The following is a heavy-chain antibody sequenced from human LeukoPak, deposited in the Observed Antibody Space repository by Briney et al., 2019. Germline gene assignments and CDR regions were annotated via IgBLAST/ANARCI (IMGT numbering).Heavy chain of an antibody. J-gene: IGHJ3*02. Sequence: GGSLRLSCAASGFTFSAYAMHWVRQAPGKGLEWVAVISYDGSNKYYEDSVKGRFTISGDRSKDTLYLQMNSLRPEDTAVYYCARGPGPIAGAKNPFDIWGHGTMVTVSS. CDR2: ISYDGSNK. D-gene: IGHD1-26*01. CDR3: ARGPGPIAGAKNPFDI. CDR1: GFTFSAYA. V-gene: IGHV3-30*01.